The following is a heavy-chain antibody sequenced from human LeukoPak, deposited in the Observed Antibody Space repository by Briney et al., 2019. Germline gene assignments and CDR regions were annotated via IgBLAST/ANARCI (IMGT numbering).Heavy chain of an antibody. V-gene: IGHV3-23*01. Sequence: GGSLRLSCAASGFTFTSYAMSWVRQAPGKGLEWVSAISGDGGSTYYADSAKGRFTISRDYSKNTLYLQMNSLRAEDTAVYYCAAAYFGVDQYYYGMDVWGQGTTVTVSS. CDR2: ISGDGGST. CDR3: AAAYFGVDQYYYGMDV. D-gene: IGHD3-3*01. J-gene: IGHJ6*02. CDR1: GFTFTSYA.